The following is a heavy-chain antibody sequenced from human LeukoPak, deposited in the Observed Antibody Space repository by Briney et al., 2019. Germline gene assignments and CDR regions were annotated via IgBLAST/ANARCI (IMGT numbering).Heavy chain of an antibody. V-gene: IGHV1-69*05. Sequence: SVKVSCKASGGTFSSYAISWVRQAPGQGLEWMGRIIPIFGTANCAQKFQGRVTITTDESTSTAYMELSSLRSEDTAVYYCAVGDGYPFDYWGQGTLVTVSS. J-gene: IGHJ4*02. CDR1: GGTFSSYA. CDR3: AVGDGYPFDY. D-gene: IGHD5-24*01. CDR2: IIPIFGTA.